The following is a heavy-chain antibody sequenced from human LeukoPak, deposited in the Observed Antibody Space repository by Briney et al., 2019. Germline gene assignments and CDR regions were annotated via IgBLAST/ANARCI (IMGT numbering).Heavy chain of an antibody. D-gene: IGHD2-2*02. CDR2: IIPILGIA. CDR3: ARRIYCSSTSCYSFYYYGMDV. J-gene: IGHJ6*02. V-gene: IGHV1-69*04. CDR1: RGTFSSYA. Sequence: SVKVSCKASRGTFSSYAISWVRQAPGQGLEWMGRIIPILGIANYAQKFQGRVTITADKSTSTAYMELSSLRSEDTAVYYCARRIYCSSTSCYSFYYYGMDVWGQGTTVTVSS.